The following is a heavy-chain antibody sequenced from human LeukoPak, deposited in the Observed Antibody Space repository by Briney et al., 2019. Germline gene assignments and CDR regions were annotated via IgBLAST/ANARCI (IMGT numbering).Heavy chain of an antibody. CDR3: ARDLPYSSGWYYFDY. J-gene: IGHJ4*02. CDR1: GGSISSYY. D-gene: IGHD6-19*01. Sequence: SETLSLTCTVSGGSISSYYWSWIRQPPGKGLEWIGYIYYSGSTNYNPSLKSRVTISVDTSKNQFSLKLSSVTAADTAVYYCARDLPYSSGWYYFDYWGQGTLVTVSS. V-gene: IGHV4-59*01. CDR2: IYYSGST.